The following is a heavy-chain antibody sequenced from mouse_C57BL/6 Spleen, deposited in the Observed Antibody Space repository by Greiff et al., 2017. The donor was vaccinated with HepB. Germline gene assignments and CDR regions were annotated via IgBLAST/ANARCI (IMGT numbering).Heavy chain of an antibody. Sequence: VQLQQSGAELARPGASVKLSCKASGYTFTSYGISWVKQRTGQGLEWIGDINPNNGGTSYNQKFKGKATLTVDKSSSTAYMELRSLTSEDSAVYYCARRAGLYWYFDVWGTGTTVTVSS. CDR3: ARRAGLYWYFDV. J-gene: IGHJ1*03. CDR1: GYTFTSYG. CDR2: INPNNGGT. D-gene: IGHD3-1*01. V-gene: IGHV1-81*01.